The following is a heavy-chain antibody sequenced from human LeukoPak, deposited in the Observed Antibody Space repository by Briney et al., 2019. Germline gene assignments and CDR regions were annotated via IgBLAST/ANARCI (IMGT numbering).Heavy chain of an antibody. CDR2: IIPIFGTA. Sequence: ATVKVSCKASGYTFTGYYMHWVRQAPGQGLEWMGGIIPIFGTANYAQKFQGRVTITADESTSTAYMELGSLRSEDTAVYYCARGEDYYGSGSYYNSFDYWGQGTLVTVSS. D-gene: IGHD3-10*01. CDR1: GYTFTGYY. CDR3: ARGEDYYGSGSYYNSFDY. V-gene: IGHV1-69*13. J-gene: IGHJ4*02.